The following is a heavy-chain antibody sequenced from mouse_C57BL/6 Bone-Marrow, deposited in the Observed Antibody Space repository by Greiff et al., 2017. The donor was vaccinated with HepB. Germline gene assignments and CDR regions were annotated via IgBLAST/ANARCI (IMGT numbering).Heavy chain of an antibody. CDR2: IDPSDSYT. CDR3: ARSANTRFAY. J-gene: IGHJ3*01. CDR1: GYTFTSYW. Sequence: QVQLQQPGAELVMPGASVKLSCKASGYTFTSYWMHWVKQRPGQGLEWIGEIDPSDSYTNYNQKFKGKSTLTVDKSSSKAYMQLSSLTSEDSAVYYCARSANTRFAYWGQGTLVTVSA. D-gene: IGHD5-2*01. V-gene: IGHV1-69*01.